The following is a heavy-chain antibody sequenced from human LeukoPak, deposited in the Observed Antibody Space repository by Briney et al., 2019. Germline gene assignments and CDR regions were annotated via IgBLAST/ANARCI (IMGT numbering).Heavy chain of an antibody. J-gene: IGHJ5*02. Sequence: SETLSLTCTVSGVSISSYYWSWIRQPSGKGLEWIGYIYYSGSTNYNPSLKSRVTISVDTSKNQFSLKLNSVTAADTAVYYCARHYGPWGQGTLVTVSS. CDR1: GVSISSYY. CDR3: ARHYGP. D-gene: IGHD3-10*01. V-gene: IGHV4-59*08. CDR2: IYYSGST.